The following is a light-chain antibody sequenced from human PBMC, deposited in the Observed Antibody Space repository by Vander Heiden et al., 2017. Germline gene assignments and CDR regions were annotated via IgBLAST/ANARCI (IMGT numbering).Light chain of an antibody. CDR2: QDS. CDR1: KLGDKY. Sequence: SYELTQPPSVSVSPGQTASITCSGDKLGDKYACWYQQKPGQSPVLVIYQDSKRPSGIPERFSGSNSGNTANLTISGTQAMEEADYYCQAWDSSTAVFGGGTKLTVI. J-gene: IGLJ2*01. V-gene: IGLV3-1*01. CDR3: QAWDSSTAV.